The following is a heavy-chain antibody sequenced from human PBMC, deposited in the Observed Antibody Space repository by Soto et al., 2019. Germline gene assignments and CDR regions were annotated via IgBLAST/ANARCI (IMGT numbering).Heavy chain of an antibody. CDR1: GFTFRNYG. D-gene: IGHD3-16*01. CDR2: IWNDGNNK. V-gene: IGHV3-33*01. Sequence: GGSLRPSCAASGFTFRNYGMHWVRQAPGKGREGVAVIWNDGNNKYYADSVKGRFTISRDNSKNTLHLQMNGLRVEDTALHYCARDNPAYDYSGPRTIGNVSS. J-gene: IGHJ4*02. CDR3: ARDNPAYDY.